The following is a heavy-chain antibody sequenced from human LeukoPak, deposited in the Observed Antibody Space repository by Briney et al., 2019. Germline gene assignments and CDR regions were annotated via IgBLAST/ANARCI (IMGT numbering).Heavy chain of an antibody. Sequence: SETLSLTCTVSGGSVSSSDYHWGRVRQPPGKGLEWIGTISYSGNTDYNPSLRSRVTISVDTSNNQFSLRLGSVTAADTAVYHCARHCCSGPAKRVFDIWGQGTMVTVSS. CDR2: ISYSGNT. CDR3: ARHCCSGPAKRVFDI. V-gene: IGHV4-39*01. CDR1: GGSVSSSDYH. J-gene: IGHJ3*02. D-gene: IGHD2-15*01.